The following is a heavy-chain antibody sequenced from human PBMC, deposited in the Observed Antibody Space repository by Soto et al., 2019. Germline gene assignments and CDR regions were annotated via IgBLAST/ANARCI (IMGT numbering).Heavy chain of an antibody. CDR1: GHSISSSSYY. D-gene: IGHD2-21*02. CDR3: ARQRTTVVTQAYFDH. CDR2: IYYSGRT. V-gene: IGHV4-39*01. Sequence: SETLSITCAVSGHSISSSSYYWGWIRQPPGKGLEWIGSIYYSGRTYYNPSFKSRVTISIDTSKNQFCLKLSSVTATDTAVYYCARQRTTVVTQAYFDHWGQGALVTVSS. J-gene: IGHJ4*02.